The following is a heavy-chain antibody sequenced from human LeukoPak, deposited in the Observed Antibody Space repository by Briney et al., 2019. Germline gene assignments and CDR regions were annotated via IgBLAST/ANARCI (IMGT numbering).Heavy chain of an antibody. CDR1: GGSINSYY. J-gene: IGHJ3*01. Sequence: SETLSLTCTVSGGSINSYYWNWIRQPPGKGLELIGYIYNSGSPTYNPSLKSRVTISVDTSKNQFSLQLRSVTAADTAVYYCAGDVMSTALDAFDVWGQGAMVTVSS. CDR2: IYNSGSP. D-gene: IGHD1-1*01. V-gene: IGHV4-59*01. CDR3: AGDVMSTALDAFDV.